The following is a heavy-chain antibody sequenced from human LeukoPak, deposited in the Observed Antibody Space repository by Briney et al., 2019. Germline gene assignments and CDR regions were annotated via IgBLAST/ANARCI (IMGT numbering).Heavy chain of an antibody. CDR2: IYYSGST. Sequence: SETLSLTCTVSGGSISSYYWSWIRQPPGKGLEWIGYIYYSGSTNYNPSLKSRVTISVDTSKNQFSLKLSSVTAADTAVYYCARLWVGATTYVWYFDYWGQGTLVTVSS. D-gene: IGHD1-26*01. J-gene: IGHJ4*02. V-gene: IGHV4-59*08. CDR1: GGSISSYY. CDR3: ARLWVGATTYVWYFDY.